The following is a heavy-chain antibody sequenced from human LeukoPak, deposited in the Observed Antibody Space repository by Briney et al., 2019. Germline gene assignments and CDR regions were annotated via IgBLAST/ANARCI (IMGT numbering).Heavy chain of an antibody. V-gene: IGHV3-9*01. D-gene: IGHD1-26*01. CDR1: GFTFDDYA. CDR2: IAWNSGNI. CDR3: AKSRVGYNYHFGLDV. J-gene: IGHJ6*02. Sequence: GRSLRLSCAASGFTFDDYAMHWVRQAPGKGLEWVSGIAWNSGNIDYADSVKGRFTISRYSAKNSLYLQMNSLRPDDTALYYCAKSRVGYNYHFGLDVWGHGTTVTVSS.